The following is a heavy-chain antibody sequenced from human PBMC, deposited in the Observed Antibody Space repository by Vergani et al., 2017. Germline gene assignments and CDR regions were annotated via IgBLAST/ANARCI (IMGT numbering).Heavy chain of an antibody. D-gene: IGHD2-2*02. CDR3: AREGCSSTSCYTRGILQLSGWFDP. CDR1: GYTFTGYY. J-gene: IGHJ5*02. V-gene: IGHV1-2*02. Sequence: QAQLVQSGAEVKKPGASVKVSCKASGYTFTGYYMHWVRQAPGQGLEWMGWINPNSGGTNYAQKFQGRVTMTRDTSISTAYMELSRLRSDDTAVYYCAREGCSSTSCYTRGILQLSGWFDPWGQGTLVTVSS. CDR2: INPNSGGT.